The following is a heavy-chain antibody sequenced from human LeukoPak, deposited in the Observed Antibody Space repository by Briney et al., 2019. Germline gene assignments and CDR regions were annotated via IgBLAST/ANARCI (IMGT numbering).Heavy chain of an antibody. Sequence: GGSLRLSCAASGFHFSNYAMSWVGPAPGRGLEGVSLGNDSEGNTYYADSVKGRFTISRDNSKNTLFLQMSSLRAEDTAVYYCAKTSAGIRGGYFDYWGQGTLVTVSS. V-gene: IGHV3-23*01. J-gene: IGHJ4*02. CDR3: AKTSAGIRGGYFDY. D-gene: IGHD3-10*01. CDR2: GNDSEGNT. CDR1: GFHFSNYA.